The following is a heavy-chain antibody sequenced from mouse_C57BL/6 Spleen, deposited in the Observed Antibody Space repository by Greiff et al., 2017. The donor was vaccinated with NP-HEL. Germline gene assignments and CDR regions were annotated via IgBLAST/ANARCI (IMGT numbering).Heavy chain of an antibody. CDR2: INPNYGTT. CDR1: GYSFTDYN. J-gene: IGHJ4*01. CDR3: ARHRLLEDYYAMDY. Sequence: QLQQSGPELVKPGASVKISCKASGYSFTDYNMNWVKQSNGKSLEWIGVINPNYGTTSYNQKFKGKATLTVDQSSSTAYMQLNSLTSEDSAVYYCARHRLLEDYYAMDYWGQGTSVTVSS. D-gene: IGHD2-3*01. V-gene: IGHV1-39*01.